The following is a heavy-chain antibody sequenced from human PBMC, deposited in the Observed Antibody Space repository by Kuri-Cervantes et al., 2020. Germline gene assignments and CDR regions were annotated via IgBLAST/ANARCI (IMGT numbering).Heavy chain of an antibody. CDR1: GFTFSSYG. J-gene: IGHJ4*02. CDR3: TTEPYIVLMHY. D-gene: IGHD5-12*01. V-gene: IGHV3-30*03. CDR2: ISYDGSNK. Sequence: GGSLRLSCAASGFTFSSYGMHWVRQAPGKGLEWVAVISYDGSNKYYADSVKGRFTISRDNSKNTLYLQMNSLRAEDTAVYYCTTEPYIVLMHYWGQGTLVTVSS.